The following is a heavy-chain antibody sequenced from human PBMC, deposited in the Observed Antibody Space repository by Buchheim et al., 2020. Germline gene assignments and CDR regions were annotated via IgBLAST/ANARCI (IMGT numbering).Heavy chain of an antibody. D-gene: IGHD2-8*01. J-gene: IGHJ5*02. V-gene: IGHV1-2*02. CDR3: ARVGLPMVYATPFNWFDP. Sequence: QVQLVQSGAEVKKPGASVKVSCKASGYTFTGYYMHWVRQAPGQGLEWMGWINPNSGGTNYAQKCQGRVTMTRDTPIRTVLLELSRLGSNDTAVYYCARVGLPMVYATPFNWFDPWGQGTL. CDR2: INPNSGGT. CDR1: GYTFTGYY.